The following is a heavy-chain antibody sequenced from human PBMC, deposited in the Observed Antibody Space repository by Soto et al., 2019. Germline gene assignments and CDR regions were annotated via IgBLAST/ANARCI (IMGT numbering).Heavy chain of an antibody. CDR2: ITGSGGST. D-gene: IGHD6-19*01. CDR1: GFTVNSNY. CDR3: TNLPWAGFDH. V-gene: IGHV3-23*01. Sequence: HPGGSLRLSCAASGFTVNSNYMSWVRQAPGKGLEWVSGITGSGGSTYYADSVKGRFTISRDNSKNTLYLQMNSLRAEDTALYYCTNLPWAGFDHWGQGTLVTVSS. J-gene: IGHJ4*02.